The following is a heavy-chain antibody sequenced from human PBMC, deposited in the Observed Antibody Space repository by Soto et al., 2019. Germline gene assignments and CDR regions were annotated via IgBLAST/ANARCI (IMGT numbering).Heavy chain of an antibody. Sequence: GGSLRLSCAASGFTFSSYAMHWVRQAPGKGLEWVAVISYDGSNKYYADSVKGRFTISRDNSKNTLYLQMNSLRAEDTAVYYCARSAASGSYYFDYWGQGTLVTVSS. CDR3: ARSAASGSYYFDY. CDR1: GFTFSSYA. CDR2: ISYDGSNK. D-gene: IGHD1-26*01. V-gene: IGHV3-30-3*01. J-gene: IGHJ4*02.